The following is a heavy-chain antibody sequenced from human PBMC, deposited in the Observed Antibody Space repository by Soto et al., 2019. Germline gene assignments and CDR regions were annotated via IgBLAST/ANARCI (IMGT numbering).Heavy chain of an antibody. D-gene: IGHD2-15*01. Sequence: QVQLVESGGGGVQPGRSLRLSCAASGFTFTTYAIHWVRQAPGKGLEWVAVISNDGRGKYYADSVKGRFTISRDNSKNTLYLQMNSLRSDDTAVYYCARDQCFGGGRSCYYFDFWGQGTLVTVSS. J-gene: IGHJ4*02. CDR3: ARDQCFGGGRSCYYFDF. V-gene: IGHV3-30*04. CDR2: ISNDGRGK. CDR1: GFTFTTYA.